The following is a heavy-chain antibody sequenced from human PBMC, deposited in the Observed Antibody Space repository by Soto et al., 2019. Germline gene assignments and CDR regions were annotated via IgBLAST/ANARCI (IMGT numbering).Heavy chain of an antibody. V-gene: IGHV1-18*03. D-gene: IGHD1-1*01. J-gene: IGHJ4*02. Sequence: QVHLVQSGAEVKKPGASVKVSCKGSGYGFTTYGITWVRQAPGQGLEWMAWISAHNGNTNYAQKLQGRVTVTRDTSTSTAYMELRSLRSGDMAVYYCARGRYGDYWGQGALVTVSS. CDR1: GYGFTTYG. CDR2: ISAHNGNT. CDR3: ARGRYGDY.